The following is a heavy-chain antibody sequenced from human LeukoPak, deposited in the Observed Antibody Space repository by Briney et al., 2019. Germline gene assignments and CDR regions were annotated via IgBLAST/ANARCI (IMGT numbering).Heavy chain of an antibody. CDR3: AREERGDFDY. V-gene: IGHV1-2*02. CDR2: INPNSGGT. CDR1: GYTFTSYD. Sequence: GASVKVSCKASGYTFTSYDINWVRQAPGQGLEWMGWINPNSGGTNYAQKFQGRVTMTRDTSISTAYMELSRLRSDDTAVYYCAREERGDFDYWGQGTLVTVSS. D-gene: IGHD5-12*01. J-gene: IGHJ4*02.